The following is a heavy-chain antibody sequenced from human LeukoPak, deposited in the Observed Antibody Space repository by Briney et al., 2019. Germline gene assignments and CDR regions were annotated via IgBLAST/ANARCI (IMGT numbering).Heavy chain of an antibody. CDR1: GYSISSGHY. CDR3: ARDPALTFNWFDP. D-gene: IGHD2-21*02. J-gene: IGHJ5*02. CDR2: IYNSGTT. V-gene: IGHV4-38-2*02. Sequence: SETLSLTCGVSGYSISSGHYWAWIRQPPGKGLEWIVSIYNSGTTYSNPSLQSRISLSVDTSKNQFSLNLTSVTAADTAVYYCARDPALTFNWFDPWGQGILVTVSS.